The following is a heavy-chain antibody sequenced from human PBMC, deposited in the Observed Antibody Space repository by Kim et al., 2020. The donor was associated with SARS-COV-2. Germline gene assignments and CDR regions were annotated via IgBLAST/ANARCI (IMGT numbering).Heavy chain of an antibody. CDR2: IYYSGST. Sequence: SETLSLTCTVSGGSISSSIYYWGWIRQPPGKGLEWIGSIYYSGSTYYNPSLKSRVTMSVDTSKNQFSLKLSSVTAADTAVYYCARDRCRTLNDFDYWGQGTLVTVS. D-gene: IGHD2-8*01. CDR3: ARDRCRTLNDFDY. CDR1: GGSISSSIYY. V-gene: IGHV4-39*07. J-gene: IGHJ4*02.